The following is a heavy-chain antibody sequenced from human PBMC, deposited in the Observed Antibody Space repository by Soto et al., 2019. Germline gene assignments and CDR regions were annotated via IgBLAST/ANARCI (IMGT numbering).Heavy chain of an antibody. Sequence: GGSLRLSCAASGFTFSDYYMSWIRQAPGKGLEWVSYIGSSDNIIYYADSVKGRFTISRDNAKNSLYLQMNSLRAEDTAVYYCARDLGYYESSGYFDYWGQGTLVTVSS. J-gene: IGHJ4*02. CDR2: IGSSDNII. V-gene: IGHV3-11*01. CDR3: ARDLGYYESSGYFDY. D-gene: IGHD3-22*01. CDR1: GFTFSDYY.